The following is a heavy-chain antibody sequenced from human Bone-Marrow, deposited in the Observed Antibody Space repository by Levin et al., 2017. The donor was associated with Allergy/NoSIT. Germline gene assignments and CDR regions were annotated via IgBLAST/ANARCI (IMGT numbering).Heavy chain of an antibody. D-gene: IGHD2-2*01. CDR1: GYSFTSYW. V-gene: IGHV5-51*01. CDR3: ARHEGPEGGDPDIVVVPAGLGSMDV. Sequence: GESLKISCKGSGYSFTSYWIDWVRQMPGKGLEWMGIIYPGDSDTRYSPSFQGQVTISADKSISTAYLQWSSLKASDTAMYYCARHEGPEGGDPDIVVVPAGLGSMDVWGQGTTVTVSS. J-gene: IGHJ6*02. CDR2: IYPGDSDT.